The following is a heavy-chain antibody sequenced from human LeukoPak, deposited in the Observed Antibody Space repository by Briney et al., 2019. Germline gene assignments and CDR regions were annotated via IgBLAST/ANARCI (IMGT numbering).Heavy chain of an antibody. CDR2: IYYSGST. Sequence: SETLSLTCTVSGGSISSYYWSWIRQPPGKGLEWIGYIYYSGSTNYNPSLRSRVTISVDTSKNQFSLKLSSVTAADTAVYYCARHRKRGIQLWLRSGFDYWGQGTLVTVSS. J-gene: IGHJ4*02. V-gene: IGHV4-59*08. CDR1: GGSISSYY. CDR3: ARHRKRGIQLWLRSGFDY. D-gene: IGHD5-18*01.